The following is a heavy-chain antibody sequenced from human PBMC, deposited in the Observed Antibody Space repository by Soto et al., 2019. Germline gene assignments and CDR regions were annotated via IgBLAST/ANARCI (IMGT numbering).Heavy chain of an antibody. CDR2: IVVGSGNT. Sequence: SVKVSCKASGFTFTSSAVQWVRQARGQRLEWIGWIVVGSGNTNYAQKFQERVTITRDMSTSTAYMELSSLRSEDTAVYYCAAPLWFGEFDYGMDFWGQGTTVTVSS. V-gene: IGHV1-58*01. D-gene: IGHD3-10*01. CDR1: GFTFTSSA. CDR3: AAPLWFGEFDYGMDF. J-gene: IGHJ6*02.